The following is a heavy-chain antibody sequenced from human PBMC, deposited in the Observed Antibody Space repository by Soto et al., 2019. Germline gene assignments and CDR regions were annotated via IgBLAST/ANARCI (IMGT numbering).Heavy chain of an antibody. J-gene: IGHJ4*02. V-gene: IGHV3-30-3*01. CDR2: ISYDGSNK. CDR3: AGRPGPNSFDY. D-gene: IGHD3-10*01. CDR1: GFTFSNYA. Sequence: QVQLVESGGGVVQPGRSLRLSCAASGFTFSNYAMHWVRQAPGKGLEWVAVISYDGSNKYYADSVKGRFTISRDNSKNTLYLQMNSLRAGDTAVFYGAGRPGPNSFDYWGQGPLVPLPP.